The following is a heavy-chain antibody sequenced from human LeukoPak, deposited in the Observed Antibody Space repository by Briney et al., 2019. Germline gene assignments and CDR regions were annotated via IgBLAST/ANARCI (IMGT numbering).Heavy chain of an antibody. CDR2: IKQDGSEK. CDR3: ARDGTYTDYDPDFDY. Sequence: GGSLRLSCAASGFTLSTYWMSWVRQAPGKGLEWVANIKQDGSEKYYVDSVKGRFTISRDNAKNSLFLQMNSLRTEDTAVYYCARDGTYTDYDPDFDYWGQRNHFSVSS. D-gene: IGHD5-12*01. CDR1: GFTLSTYW. J-gene: IGHJ4*02. V-gene: IGHV3-7*04.